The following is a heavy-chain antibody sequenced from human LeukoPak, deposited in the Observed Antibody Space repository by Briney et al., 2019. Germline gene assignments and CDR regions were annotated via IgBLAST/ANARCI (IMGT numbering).Heavy chain of an antibody. CDR1: GITFSSYA. CDR2: ISYDGSNK. Sequence: GGSLRLSCAASGITFSSYAMHWVRQAPGKGLEWVAVISYDGSNKYYADSVKGRFTISRDNSKNTLYLQMNSLRAEDTAVYYCARVMGRYCSSSSCYVDYWGQGTLVTVSS. D-gene: IGHD2-2*01. CDR3: ARVMGRYCSSSSCYVDY. V-gene: IGHV3-30*04. J-gene: IGHJ4*02.